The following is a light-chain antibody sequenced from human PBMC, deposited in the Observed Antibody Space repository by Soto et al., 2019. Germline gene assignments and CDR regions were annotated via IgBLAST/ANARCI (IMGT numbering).Light chain of an antibody. CDR3: SSYTSSSTPYYV. J-gene: IGLJ1*01. CDR2: DVS. Sequence: QSVLTQPASVSGSPRQSITISCTGTSSDVGGYNYVSWYQQHPGKAPKLMIYDVSNRPSGVSNRFSGSKSGNTASLTISGLQAEDEADYYCSSYTSSSTPYYVFGTGTKLTVL. V-gene: IGLV2-14*01. CDR1: SSDVGGYNY.